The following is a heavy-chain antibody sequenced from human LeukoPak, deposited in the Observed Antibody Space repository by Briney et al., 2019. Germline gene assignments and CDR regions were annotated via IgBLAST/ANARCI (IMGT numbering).Heavy chain of an antibody. CDR3: ARSSWGSSTNS. CDR2: INQDGSEK. Sequence: GGSLRLSCGASGFTFTTHWIHWVRQAPGKGLVWVVNINQDGSEKYYVDSLRGRFTSSRDNAKNSLYLQMNSLRAEDTAVYYCARSSWGSSTNSWGQGTLVTVSS. CDR1: GFTFTTHW. D-gene: IGHD3-16*01. V-gene: IGHV3-7*01. J-gene: IGHJ4*02.